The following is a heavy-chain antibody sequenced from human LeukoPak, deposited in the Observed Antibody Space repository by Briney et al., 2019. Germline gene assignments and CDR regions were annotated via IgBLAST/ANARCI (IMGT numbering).Heavy chain of an antibody. V-gene: IGHV3-21*01. CDR2: ISSSSSYI. Sequence: GGSLRLSCAASGFTFSSYSMNWVRQAPGKGLEWVSSISSSSSYIYYADSVKGRFTISRDNAKNSLYLQMNSLRAEDTAVYYCARDTSSGWSSGGAFDIWGQGTMVTVSS. CDR1: GFTFSSYS. J-gene: IGHJ3*02. CDR3: ARDTSSGWSSGGAFDI. D-gene: IGHD6-19*01.